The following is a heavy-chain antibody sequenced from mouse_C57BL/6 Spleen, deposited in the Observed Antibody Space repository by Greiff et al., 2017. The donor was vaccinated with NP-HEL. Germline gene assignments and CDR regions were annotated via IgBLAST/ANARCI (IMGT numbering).Heavy chain of an antibody. CDR3: ARGNYYGSSPYYFDY. CDR2: FSDGGSYT. D-gene: IGHD1-1*01. CDR1: GFTFSSYA. J-gene: IGHJ2*01. Sequence: EVKLVESGGGLVKPGGSLKLSCAASGFTFSSYAMSWVRQTPEKRLEWVATFSDGGSYTYYPDNVKGRFTISRDNAKNNLYLQMSHLKSEDTAMYYCARGNYYGSSPYYFDYWGQGTTLTVSS. V-gene: IGHV5-4*03.